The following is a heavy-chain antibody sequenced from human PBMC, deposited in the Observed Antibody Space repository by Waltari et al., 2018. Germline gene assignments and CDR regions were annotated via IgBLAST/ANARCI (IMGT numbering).Heavy chain of an antibody. CDR3: AKPESLQYCNGGNCYPGNAFDI. Sequence: EVYLLESGGGLEQPGGSLRLSCAASGFIFSNYAMSWVRQAPGKGLEWVAALSSSGTSTYYADSVQGRFSISRDNSKDTLYLQMNSLRAGDTAMYYCAKPESLQYCNGGNCYPGNAFDIWGQGTMVTVSS. CDR1: GFIFSNYA. V-gene: IGHV3-23*01. J-gene: IGHJ3*02. D-gene: IGHD2-15*01. CDR2: LSSSGTST.